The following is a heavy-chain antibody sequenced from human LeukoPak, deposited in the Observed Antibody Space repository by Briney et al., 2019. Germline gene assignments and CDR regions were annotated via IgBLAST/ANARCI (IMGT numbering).Heavy chain of an antibody. CDR1: GFTFNTYC. J-gene: IGHJ4*02. Sequence: GGSLRLSCAASGFTFNTYCMSWVRQAPGRGLEWVSVIYSGGSTYYADSVKGRFTISRDNSKSTLYLQMNSLRAEDTAVYYCVSKVGQLKYWGQGTLVTVSS. D-gene: IGHD3-3*02. CDR3: VSKVGQLKY. CDR2: IYSGGST. V-gene: IGHV3-53*01.